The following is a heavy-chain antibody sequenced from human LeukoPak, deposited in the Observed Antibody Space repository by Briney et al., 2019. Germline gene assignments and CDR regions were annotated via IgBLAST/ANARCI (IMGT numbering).Heavy chain of an antibody. CDR1: GGSFSGYY. CDR2: INHSGST. D-gene: IGHD6-19*01. V-gene: IGHV4-34*01. J-gene: IGHJ6*02. CDR3: ARVPGRGSGWYGPPYYYYGMDV. Sequence: SETLSLTCAVYGGSFSGYYWSWIRQPPGKGLEWIGEINHSGSTNYNPSLKSRVTISVDTSKNQFSLKLSSVTAADTAVYYCARVPGRGSGWYGPPYYYYGMDVWGQGTTVTVSS.